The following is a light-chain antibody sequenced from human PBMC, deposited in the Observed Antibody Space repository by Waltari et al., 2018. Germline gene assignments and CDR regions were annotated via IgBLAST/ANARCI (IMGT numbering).Light chain of an antibody. Sequence: QSALTQPASVSGPPGQSIPISCPGSCTDIGAHDFVSWYQQPPGIAPKLIIFDVSSRPSGISYRFSGSKFGNTASLTIFGLQAEDEADYYCSSYTRGRTYVFGSGTKVTVL. CDR2: DVS. CDR1: CTDIGAHDF. CDR3: SSYTRGRTYV. V-gene: IGLV2-14*03. J-gene: IGLJ1*01.